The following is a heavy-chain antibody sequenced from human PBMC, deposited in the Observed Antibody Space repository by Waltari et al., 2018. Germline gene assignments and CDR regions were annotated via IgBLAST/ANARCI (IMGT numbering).Heavy chain of an antibody. CDR3: SGGEVTGTDF. CDR2: IRRQPFNYAT. CDR1: GCTFSGST. Sequence: EVQVVESGGGLVQPGVSLKLSCANSGCTFSGSTIHWVRQTYGRWLEWVGRIRRQPFNYATAYSESVKGRFTISRDDSKNTAYLQMNNLMTEDTAVYYCSGGEVTGTDFWGQGTLVTVSS. J-gene: IGHJ4*02. V-gene: IGHV3-73*01. D-gene: IGHD1-1*01.